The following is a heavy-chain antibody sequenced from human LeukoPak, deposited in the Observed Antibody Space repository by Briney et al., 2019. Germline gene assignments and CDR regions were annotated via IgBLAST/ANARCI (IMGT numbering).Heavy chain of an antibody. CDR2: IKQGESER. D-gene: IGHD3-22*01. CDR3: ARGDNSAFDI. Sequence: GGSLGLSCAASGFTFRSYRMNWVRQAPGKGLEWVASIKQGESERYYVDSVNGRFTISRDNAKNSLYLQMNSLRAEDTAVYYCARGDNSAFDIWGQGTMVTVSA. V-gene: IGHV3-7*04. CDR1: GFTFRSYR. J-gene: IGHJ3*02.